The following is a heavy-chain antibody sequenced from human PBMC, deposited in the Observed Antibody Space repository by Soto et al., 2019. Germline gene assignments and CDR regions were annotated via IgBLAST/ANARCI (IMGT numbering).Heavy chain of an antibody. CDR2: IYYSGST. CDR1: GGSISSYY. CDR3: ARVGEYSSSSVDY. Sequence: SETLSLTCTVSGGSISSYYWSWIRQPPGKGLEWIGCIYYSGSTNYNPSLKSRVTISVDTSKNQFSLKLSSVTAADTAVYYCARVGEYSSSSVDYWGQGTLVTVSS. D-gene: IGHD6-6*01. V-gene: IGHV4-59*01. J-gene: IGHJ4*02.